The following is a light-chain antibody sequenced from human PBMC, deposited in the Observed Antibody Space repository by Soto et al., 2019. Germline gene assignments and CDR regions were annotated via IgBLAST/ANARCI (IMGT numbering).Light chain of an antibody. CDR1: QSVFYSSNNKNY. Sequence: DIVVTQSPDSRAVSLGERATINCRCSQSVFYSSNNKNYLAWFQQKPGQPPKLLIYWASTRESGVPDRFSGSGSGTDFTLTISSLQAEDVAVYYCQQYYTTPLTFGGGTKVEIK. V-gene: IGKV4-1*01. CDR3: QQYYTTPLT. CDR2: WAS. J-gene: IGKJ4*01.